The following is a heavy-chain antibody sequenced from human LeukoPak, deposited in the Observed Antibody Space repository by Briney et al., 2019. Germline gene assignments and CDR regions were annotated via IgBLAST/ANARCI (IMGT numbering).Heavy chain of an antibody. CDR3: ARWGSYSSSWSGMDV. V-gene: IGHV4-59*01. J-gene: IGHJ6*02. CDR2: IYYSGST. D-gene: IGHD6-13*01. Sequence: SETLSLTRTVSGGSISSYYWSWIRQPPGKGLEWIGYIYYSGSTNYNPSLKSRVTISVDTSKNQFSLKLSSVTAADTAVYYCARWGSYSSSWSGMDVWGQGTTVTVSS. CDR1: GGSISSYY.